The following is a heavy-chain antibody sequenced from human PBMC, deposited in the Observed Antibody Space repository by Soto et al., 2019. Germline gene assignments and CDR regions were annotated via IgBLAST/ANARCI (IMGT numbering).Heavy chain of an antibody. D-gene: IGHD6-13*01. Sequence: GGSLRLSCAATGFTFSSYAMHWVSQAPGKGLEWVAVITYDGSNKYYADSVKGRFTISRDNSKNTLYLQMNSLRAEDTAVYYCAKVIVKSSSSWYGGCDYWGQGT. V-gene: IGHV3-30-3*01. CDR1: GFTFSSYA. J-gene: IGHJ4*02. CDR2: ITYDGSNK. CDR3: AKVIVKSSSSWYGGCDY.